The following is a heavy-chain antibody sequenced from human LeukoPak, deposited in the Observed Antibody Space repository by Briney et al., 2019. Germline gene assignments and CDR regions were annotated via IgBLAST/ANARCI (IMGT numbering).Heavy chain of an antibody. D-gene: IGHD3-3*01. CDR2: IYHSGST. CDR3: AATIYDFWSGFFDY. CDR1: GGSISSGGYY. V-gene: IGHV4-31*03. J-gene: IGHJ4*02. Sequence: SETLSLTCTVSGGSISSGGYYWSWIRQHPGKGLEWIGYIYHSGSTYYNPSLESRVTISVDTSKNQFSLKLSSVTAADTAVYYCAATIYDFWSGFFDYWGQGTLVTVSS.